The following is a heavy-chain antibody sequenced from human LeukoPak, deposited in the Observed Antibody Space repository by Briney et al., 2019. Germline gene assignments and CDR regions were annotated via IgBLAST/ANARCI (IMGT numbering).Heavy chain of an antibody. Sequence: SQTLSLTCTVSGGSISSGSYYWSWIRQPAGKGLEWIGRIYTSGSTNYNPSLKSRVTISVDTSKNQFSLKLSSVTAADTAVYYCARGDGDYVRYYFDYWGQGTLVTVSS. V-gene: IGHV4-61*02. J-gene: IGHJ4*02. CDR3: ARGDGDYVRYYFDY. D-gene: IGHD4-17*01. CDR2: IYTSGST. CDR1: GGSISSGSYY.